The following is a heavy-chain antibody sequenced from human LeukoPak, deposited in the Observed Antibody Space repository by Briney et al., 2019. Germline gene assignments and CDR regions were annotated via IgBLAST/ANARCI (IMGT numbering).Heavy chain of an antibody. CDR2: ISWDGGST. D-gene: IGHD2-15*01. CDR3: ARVHCSGGSCYSGSPYYYYMDV. CDR1: GFTFDDYT. Sequence: GGSLRLSCAASGFTFDDYTMHWVRQAPGKGLEWVSLISWDGGSTYYADSVKGRFTISRDNAKNSLYLQMNSLRAEDTAVYYCARVHCSGGSCYSGSPYYYYMDVWGKGTTVTVSS. J-gene: IGHJ6*03. V-gene: IGHV3-43*01.